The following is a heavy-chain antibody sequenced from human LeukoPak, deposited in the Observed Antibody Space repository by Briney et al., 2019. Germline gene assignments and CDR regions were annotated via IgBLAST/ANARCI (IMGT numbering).Heavy chain of an antibody. CDR2: ISSSSSYI. V-gene: IGHV3-21*01. D-gene: IGHD4-17*01. CDR1: GFTFSSYS. CDR3: ARYVYGDYVLDV. Sequence: GGSLRLSCAASGFTFSSYSMNWVRQAPGKGLEWVSSISSSSSYIYYADSVKGRFTISRDNAKNSLYLRMNSLRAEDTAVYYCARYVYGDYVLDVWGQGTTVTVSS. J-gene: IGHJ6*02.